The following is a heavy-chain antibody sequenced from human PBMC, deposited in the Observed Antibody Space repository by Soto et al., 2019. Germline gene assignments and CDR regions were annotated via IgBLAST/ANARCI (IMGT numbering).Heavy chain of an antibody. CDR2: ISSSSSTI. Sequence: GGSQRLSCAASGIPISSYSMNWVRPAPGKGLEWVSYISSSSSTIYYADSVKGRFTISRDNAKNSLYLQMNSLRDEDTAVYYCARDPGDYGEYGMDVWGQGTTVTVSS. CDR1: GIPISSYS. V-gene: IGHV3-48*02. CDR3: ARDPGDYGEYGMDV. D-gene: IGHD4-17*01. J-gene: IGHJ6*02.